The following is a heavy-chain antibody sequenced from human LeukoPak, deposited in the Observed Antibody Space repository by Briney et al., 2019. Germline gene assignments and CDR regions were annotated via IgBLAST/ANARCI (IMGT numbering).Heavy chain of an antibody. Sequence: ASVKVSCKASGYTFTSYGISWVRQAPGQGLEWMGWISAYNGNTNYAQKLQGRVTMTTDTSTSTAYMELRSLRSDDTAVYYCAREKGYCSSTSCYRYYFDHWGQGTLVTVSS. CDR3: AREKGYCSSTSCYRYYFDH. V-gene: IGHV1-18*01. D-gene: IGHD2-2*02. CDR2: ISAYNGNT. CDR1: GYTFTSYG. J-gene: IGHJ4*02.